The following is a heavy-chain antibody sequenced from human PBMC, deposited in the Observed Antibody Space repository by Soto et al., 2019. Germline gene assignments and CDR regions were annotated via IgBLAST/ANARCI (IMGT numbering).Heavy chain of an antibody. CDR3: ARGVTSPNYYYYYMDV. Sequence: GGSLRLSCAASGFTVSSNYMSWVRQAPGKGLEWVSVIYSGGSTYYADSVKGRFTISRHNSKNTLYLQMNSLRAEDTAVYYCARGVTSPNYYYYYMDVWGKGTTVTVSS. D-gene: IGHD2-2*01. V-gene: IGHV3-53*04. CDR2: IYSGGST. J-gene: IGHJ6*03. CDR1: GFTVSSNY.